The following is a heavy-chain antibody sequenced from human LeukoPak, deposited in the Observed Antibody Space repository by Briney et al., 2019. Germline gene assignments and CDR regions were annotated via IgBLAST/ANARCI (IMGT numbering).Heavy chain of an antibody. D-gene: IGHD3-10*01. CDR3: ASSQIWFGDLYGMDV. CDR1: GFTFSIYG. V-gene: IGHV3-30*03. Sequence: PGRSLRLSCAASGFTFSIYGMHWVRQAPGKGLEWVAVISYDGSNIYYADSVKGRFTISRDNSKNTLYLQMNSLRAEDTAVYYCASSQIWFGDLYGMDVWGQGTTVTVSS. J-gene: IGHJ6*02. CDR2: ISYDGSNI.